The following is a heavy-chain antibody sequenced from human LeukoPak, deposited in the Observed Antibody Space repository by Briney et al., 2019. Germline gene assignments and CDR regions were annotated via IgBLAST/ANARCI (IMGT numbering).Heavy chain of an antibody. J-gene: IGHJ3*02. CDR3: AKENPYYDFWSGPDAFDI. CDR1: GFTFSSYA. CDR2: ISGSGGST. Sequence: GGSLRLSCAAYGFTFSSYAMSWVRQAPGKGLEWVSAISGSGGSTYYADSVKGRFTISRDNSRNTLYLQMNSLRAEDTAVYYCAKENPYYDFWSGPDAFDIWGQGTMVTVSS. D-gene: IGHD3-3*01. V-gene: IGHV3-23*01.